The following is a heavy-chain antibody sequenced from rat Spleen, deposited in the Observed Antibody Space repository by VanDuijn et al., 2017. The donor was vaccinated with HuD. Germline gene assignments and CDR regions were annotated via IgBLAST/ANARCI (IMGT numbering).Heavy chain of an antibody. CDR1: GFTFSNYG. CDR2: ISPSGAIS. V-gene: IGHV5-19*01. D-gene: IGHD1-12*02. Sequence: EVQLVESGGGLVQPGRSLKLSCEASGFTFSNYGMHWIRQAPTKGLEWVASISPSGAISNYRDSVKGRFTISRDKAKSTLYLQMDSLRSEDSDTYYCATDGYYDGTYYSVYVMDAWGQGASVTVSS. CDR3: ATDGYYDGTYYSVYVMDA. J-gene: IGHJ4*01.